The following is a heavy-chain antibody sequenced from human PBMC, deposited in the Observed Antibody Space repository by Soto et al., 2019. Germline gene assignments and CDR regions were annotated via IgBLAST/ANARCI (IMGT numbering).Heavy chain of an antibody. J-gene: IGHJ4*02. CDR3: ARGSSSGWYDHYYFDY. D-gene: IGHD6-19*01. CDR2: ISAYNGNT. CDR1: GYTFTSYG. V-gene: IGHV1-18*01. Sequence: GASVKVSCKASGYTFTSYGISWVRQAPGQGIEWMGWISAYNGNTNYAQKLQGRVTMTTDTSTSTAYMELRSLRSDDTAVYYCARGSSSGWYDHYYFDYWGQGTLVTVSS.